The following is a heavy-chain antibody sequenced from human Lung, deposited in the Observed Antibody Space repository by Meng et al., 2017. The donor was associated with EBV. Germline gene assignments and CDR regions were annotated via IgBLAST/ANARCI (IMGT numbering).Heavy chain of an antibody. CDR2: IYDSGST. CDR3: ARGATSVFDL. Sequence: QVQLQQWGAGLLKPSETLSLTCAVYGGSIRFGDYYWSWIRQPPGKGLEWIGYIYDSGSTSYNPSLMSRVTISVDTSRNQFSLKLTSVTAADTAVYYCARGATSVFDLWGRGTLVTVSS. V-gene: IGHV4-30-4*08. CDR1: GGSIRFGDYY. J-gene: IGHJ2*01.